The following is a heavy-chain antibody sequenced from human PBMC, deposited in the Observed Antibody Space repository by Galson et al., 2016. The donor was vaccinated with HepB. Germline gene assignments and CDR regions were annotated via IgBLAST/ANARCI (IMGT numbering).Heavy chain of an antibody. D-gene: IGHD2-2*01. Sequence: SLRLSCAAAGFNFNNYAMHWVRQAPGKGLEWVSGIGDSGGGTHYADSVKGRFTISRDNSKNTLYLQLNSLRAEDTAIYYCTKDQLIVIVPAAGNWFDPWGQGTLVTVSS. J-gene: IGHJ5*02. CDR3: TKDQLIVIVPAAGNWFDP. V-gene: IGHV3-23*01. CDR1: GFNFNNYA. CDR2: IGDSGGGT.